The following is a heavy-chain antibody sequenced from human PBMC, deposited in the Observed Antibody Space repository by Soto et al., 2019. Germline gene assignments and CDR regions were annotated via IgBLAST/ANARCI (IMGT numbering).Heavy chain of an antibody. J-gene: IGHJ4*02. Sequence: LRLSCAASGFTFSNYAMSWVRQPPGKGLEWVSAISGSGGSTYYADSVKGRFTISRDNSKNMLYLQMNSVRAEDTAVYYCAKDYYDSSGYSYFDYWGQGTQVTVSS. CDR2: ISGSGGST. CDR3: AKDYYDSSGYSYFDY. V-gene: IGHV3-23*01. CDR1: GFTFSNYA. D-gene: IGHD3-22*01.